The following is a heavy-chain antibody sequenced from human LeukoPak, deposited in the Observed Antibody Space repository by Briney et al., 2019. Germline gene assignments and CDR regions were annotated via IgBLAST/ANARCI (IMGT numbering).Heavy chain of an antibody. CDR3: ARVRYYDIYRNYYYYMDV. J-gene: IGHJ6*03. CDR2: IYYSGST. D-gene: IGHD3-9*01. V-gene: IGHV4-59*01. CDR1: GGSISSYY. Sequence: SETLSPTCTVSGGSISSYYWSWIRQPPGKGLEWIGYIYYSGSTNYNPSLKSRVTISVDTSKNQFSLKLSSVTAADTAVYYCARVRYYDIYRNYYYYMDVWGKGTTVTVSS.